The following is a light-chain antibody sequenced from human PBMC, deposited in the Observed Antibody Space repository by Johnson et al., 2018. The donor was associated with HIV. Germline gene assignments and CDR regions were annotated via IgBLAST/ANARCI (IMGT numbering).Light chain of an antibody. CDR2: DNN. V-gene: IGLV1-51*01. CDR1: SSNIGNNY. CDR3: GTWDTSLSAGGV. Sequence: QSVLTQPPSVSAAPGQKVTISCSGSSSNIGNNYVSWYQQLPGTAPKLLIYDNNKRPSGIPDRLSGSKSCTSATLGITGLQTGDEADYYCGTWDTSLSAGGVFGTGTKVTVL. J-gene: IGLJ1*01.